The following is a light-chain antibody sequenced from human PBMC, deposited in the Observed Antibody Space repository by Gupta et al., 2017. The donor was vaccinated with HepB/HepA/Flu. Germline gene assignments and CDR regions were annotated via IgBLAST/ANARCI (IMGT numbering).Light chain of an antibody. J-gene: IGLJ2*01. CDR3: SSYTSSSTRV. CDR2: DVS. CDR1: RSDVGGYNY. Sequence: QSALTQPASVSGSPGQSITISCTGTRSDVGGYNYVSWYQQHPGKAPKLMIHDVSNRPSGVSHRFSGSKSGNTASLTISGLQAEDEADYYCSSYTSSSTRVFGGGTKLTVL. V-gene: IGLV2-14*01.